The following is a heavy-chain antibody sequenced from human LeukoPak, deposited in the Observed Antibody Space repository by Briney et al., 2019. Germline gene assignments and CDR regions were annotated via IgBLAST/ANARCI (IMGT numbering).Heavy chain of an antibody. CDR2: ISSSGSTI. CDR1: GFILRDYY. CDR3: ARVIRWPTAMDA. J-gene: IGHJ6*02. V-gene: IGHV3-11*01. D-gene: IGHD4-23*01. Sequence: GGSLRLSCAASGFILRDYYMSWIRQAPGKGLEWVSDISSSGSTIHDADPVKGRFTISRDNAKNSLYLQMNSLRAEDTAVYYCARVIRWPTAMDAWGQGTTVTVSS.